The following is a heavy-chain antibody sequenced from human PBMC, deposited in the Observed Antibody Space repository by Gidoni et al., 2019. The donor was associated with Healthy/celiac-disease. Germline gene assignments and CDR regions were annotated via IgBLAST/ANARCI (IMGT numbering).Heavy chain of an antibody. D-gene: IGHD3-9*01. Sequence: QVQLVQSGAEVKKPGSSVKVSCKASGGTFSSYAISWVRQAPGQGLEWMGGIIPIFGTANYAQKFQGRVTITADESTSTAYMELSSLRSEDTAVYYCARAPPLRYFDWLLGRGYYYGMDVWGQGTTVTVSS. CDR1: GGTFSSYA. J-gene: IGHJ6*02. CDR2: IIPIFGTA. V-gene: IGHV1-69*01. CDR3: ARAPPLRYFDWLLGRGYYYGMDV.